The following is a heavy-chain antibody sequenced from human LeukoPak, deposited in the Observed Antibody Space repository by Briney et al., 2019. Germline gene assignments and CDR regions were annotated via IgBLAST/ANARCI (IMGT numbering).Heavy chain of an antibody. D-gene: IGHD2-2*01. Sequence: ASVKVSCKASGYTFTSYYMHWVRQAPGQGLEWMGIINPSGGSTSYAQKFQGRVTMTRDTSTSTVYMELSSLRSEDTAVYYCASLVVVPAAREDAFDIWGQGTMVTVSS. J-gene: IGHJ3*02. V-gene: IGHV1-46*01. CDR1: GYTFTSYY. CDR2: INPSGGST. CDR3: ASLVVVPAAREDAFDI.